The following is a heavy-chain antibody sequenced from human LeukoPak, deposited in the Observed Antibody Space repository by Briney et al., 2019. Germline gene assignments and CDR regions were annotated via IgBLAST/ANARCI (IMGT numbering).Heavy chain of an antibody. CDR1: GYAFTSYA. V-gene: IGHV7-4-1*02. Sequence: ASVKVSCKASGYAFTSYAMNWVRQAPGQGLEWMGWINTNTGNPTYAQGFTGRFVFSLDTSVSTAYLQISSLKAEDTAVYYCARAGYLSSGYYYYYYYMDVWGKGTTVTVSS. D-gene: IGHD3-22*01. J-gene: IGHJ6*03. CDR3: ARAGYLSSGYYYYYYYMDV. CDR2: INTNTGNP.